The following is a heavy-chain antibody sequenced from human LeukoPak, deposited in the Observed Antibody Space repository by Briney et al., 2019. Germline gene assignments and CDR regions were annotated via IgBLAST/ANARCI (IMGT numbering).Heavy chain of an antibody. CDR1: GCTFSSYG. V-gene: IGHV3-30*18. Sequence: SGGSLRLPCAASGCTFSSYGMHWVRQAPGKGLEWVAVISYDGSNKYYADSVKGRFTISRDNSKNTLYLQMNSLRAEDTAVYYCAKDTGRPLYYYYGMDVWGQGTTVTVSS. CDR2: ISYDGSNK. D-gene: IGHD3-10*01. J-gene: IGHJ6*02. CDR3: AKDTGRPLYYYYGMDV.